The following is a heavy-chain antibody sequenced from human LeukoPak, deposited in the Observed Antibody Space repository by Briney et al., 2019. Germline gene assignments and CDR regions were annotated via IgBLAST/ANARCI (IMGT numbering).Heavy chain of an antibody. CDR1: GYTLTELS. Sequence: ASVKVSCKVSGYTLTELSMHWVRQAPGKGLEWMGGFDPEDDETIYAQKFQGRVTMTEDTSTDTAYMELSSLRSEDTAVYYRATRAPISGYYYDSSGLTDYWGQGTLVTVSS. J-gene: IGHJ4*02. CDR3: ATRAPISGYYYDSSGLTDY. D-gene: IGHD3-22*01. V-gene: IGHV1-24*01. CDR2: FDPEDDET.